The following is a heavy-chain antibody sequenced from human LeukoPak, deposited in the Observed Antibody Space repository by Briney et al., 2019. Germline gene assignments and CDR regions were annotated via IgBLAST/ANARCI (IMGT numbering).Heavy chain of an antibody. CDR2: IDTDGSST. D-gene: IGHD5-12*01. V-gene: IGHV3-74*01. CDR1: GFTFSNYW. J-gene: IGHJ4*02. CDR3: TRGYVGIDY. Sequence: PGGSLRLSCAASGFTFSNYWMHWVRQTPEKGLVWVARIDTDGSSTIYADSVKGRFTISRDNAKNTLFLQMNSLRAEDTALYYCTRGYVGIDYWGQGTLVTVSS.